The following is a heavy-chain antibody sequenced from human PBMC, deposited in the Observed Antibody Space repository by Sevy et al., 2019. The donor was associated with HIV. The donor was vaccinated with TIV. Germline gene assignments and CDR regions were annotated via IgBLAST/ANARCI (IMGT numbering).Heavy chain of an antibody. Sequence: ASVKVSCKVSGYTLNELSIHWVRQSPGKGLEWMGTFDPEDDEKIYAQKFQGRLTMTEDTSTDTAYMELSRLRSEDTAVYYCATTKDYYDGSGYPFDYWGQRTLVTDSS. D-gene: IGHD3-22*01. V-gene: IGHV1-24*01. J-gene: IGHJ4*02. CDR1: GYTLNELS. CDR2: FDPEDDEK. CDR3: ATTKDYYDGSGYPFDY.